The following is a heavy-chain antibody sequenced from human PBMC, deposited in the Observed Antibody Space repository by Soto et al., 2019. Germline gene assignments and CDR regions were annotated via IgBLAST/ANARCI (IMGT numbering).Heavy chain of an antibody. Sequence: QVTLKESGPVLVKPTETLTLTCTVSGFSLSNGRMGVSWIRQPPGKALEWLAHICSNDEKSYSTSLKSRLTISKETSKRQVFLNMTNMDPVDTATYYCARIRSGSSGGYYYYGMDVWGQGTTVTVSS. CDR3: ARIRSGSSGGYYYYGMDV. J-gene: IGHJ6*02. D-gene: IGHD6-19*01. CDR2: ICSNDEK. V-gene: IGHV2-26*01. CDR1: GFSLSNGRMG.